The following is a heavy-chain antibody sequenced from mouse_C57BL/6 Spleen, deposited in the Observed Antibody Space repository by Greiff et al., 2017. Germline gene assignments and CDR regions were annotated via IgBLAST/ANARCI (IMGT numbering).Heavy chain of an antibody. CDR3: ARLLRDY. D-gene: IGHD1-1*01. CDR1: GYSFTDYN. CDR2: INPNYGTT. J-gene: IGHJ2*01. Sequence: EVQLKESGPDLVKPGASVKISCKASGYSFTDYNMNWVQQRNEKRLEWIGVINPNYGTTCSDQPFKGRLTLTVDQASSTACMQLNSLTSEDSAIYYCARLLRDYWGQGTTRTVSS. V-gene: IGHV1-39*01.